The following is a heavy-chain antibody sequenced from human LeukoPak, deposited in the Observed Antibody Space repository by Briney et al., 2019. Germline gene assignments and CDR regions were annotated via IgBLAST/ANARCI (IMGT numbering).Heavy chain of an antibody. CDR3: AKNLHDSGDFINGY. CDR1: GFTFSRFA. V-gene: IGHV3-23*01. D-gene: IGHD4-17*01. J-gene: IGHJ4*02. CDR2: ISGSGSSI. Sequence: GGSLRLSCAASGFTFSRFAMSWVRQAPGKGLEWVSTISGSGSSINYADSVKGRFTFSRDNAKNMLYLQMNSLRAEDTAGYYCAKNLHDSGDFINGYWGQGTLVAASS.